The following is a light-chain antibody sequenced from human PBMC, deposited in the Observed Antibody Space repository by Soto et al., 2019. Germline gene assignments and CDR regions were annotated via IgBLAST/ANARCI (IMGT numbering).Light chain of an antibody. CDR3: QQYGSSSWT. V-gene: IGKV3-20*01. J-gene: IGKJ1*01. CDR1: QSVSSSY. CDR2: GTS. Sequence: EIVLTQSPGTLYLSPGERATLSCRASQSVSSSYLAWYQQKPGQAPRLLIYGTSSRATAIPDRFSGSGSGTDFTLTISRLEPEDFAVYSCQQYGSSSWTFGQGIKVEIK.